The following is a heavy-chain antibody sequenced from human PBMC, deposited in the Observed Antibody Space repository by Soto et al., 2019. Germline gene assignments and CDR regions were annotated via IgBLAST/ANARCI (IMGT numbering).Heavy chain of an antibody. CDR1: GGSISSSSDC. J-gene: IGHJ4*02. CDR3: ERHFYDCEILTGSQPYFDY. D-gene: IGHD3-9*01. Sequence: QLHLQESGPGLVKPSETLSLTCTVSGGSISSSSDCWGWIRQPPVKGLERLCRIYYSGTTYYNPYHNSRVPTPVDQSTNLLSLTMSSVTAEDTTVYYCERHFYDCEILTGSQPYFDYWGQGTLVTVSS. CDR2: IYYSGTT. V-gene: IGHV4-39*01.